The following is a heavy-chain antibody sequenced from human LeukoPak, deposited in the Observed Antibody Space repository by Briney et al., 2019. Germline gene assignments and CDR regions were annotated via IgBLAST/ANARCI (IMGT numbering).Heavy chain of an antibody. CDR2: INHSGST. CDR1: GGSFSGYC. D-gene: IGHD3-22*01. J-gene: IGHJ5*02. Sequence: PSETLSLTCAVYGGSFSGYCWSWIRQPPGKGLEWIGEINHSGSTNYNPSLKSRVTISVDTSKNQFSLKLSSVTAADTAVYYCARQRITMIVVVRRGFDPWGQGTLVTVSS. CDR3: ARQRITMIVVVRRGFDP. V-gene: IGHV4-34*01.